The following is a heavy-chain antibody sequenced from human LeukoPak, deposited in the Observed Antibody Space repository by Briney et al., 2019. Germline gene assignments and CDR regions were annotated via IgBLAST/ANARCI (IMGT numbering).Heavy chain of an antibody. CDR3: GKDLYGASGGGDFDY. J-gene: IGHJ4*02. CDR1: GFTFSSYG. V-gene: IGHV3-30*18. D-gene: IGHD4-17*01. Sequence: GRSLRLSCAASGFTFSSYGMHWVRQAPGKGLEWVAVISYDGSNKYYADSVKGRFTISRDNSKNTLYLQMNSLRAEAPAVYSCGKDLYGASGGGDFDYWGQGTLVTVSS. CDR2: ISYDGSNK.